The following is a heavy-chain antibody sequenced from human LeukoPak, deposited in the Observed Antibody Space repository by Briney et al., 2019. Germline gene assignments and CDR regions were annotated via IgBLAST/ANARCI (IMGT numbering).Heavy chain of an antibody. CDR3: AKSPTTGYSSSANLLDA. Sequence: GGSLRLSCAASGFTFSSYAMSWVRQAPGKGLEWVSAISGSGGSTYYADSVKGRFTISRDNSKNTLYLQMNSLRAEDTAVYYCAKSPTTGYSSSANLLDAWGQGTLVTVSS. CDR1: GFTFSSYA. D-gene: IGHD6-13*01. CDR2: ISGSGGST. J-gene: IGHJ5*02. V-gene: IGHV3-23*01.